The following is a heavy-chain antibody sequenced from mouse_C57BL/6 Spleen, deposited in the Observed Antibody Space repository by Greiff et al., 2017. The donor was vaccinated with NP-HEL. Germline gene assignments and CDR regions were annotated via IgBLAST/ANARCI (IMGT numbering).Heavy chain of an antibody. CDR1: GYAFSSYW. CDR2: IYPGDGDT. V-gene: IGHV1-80*01. J-gene: IGHJ3*01. CDR3: ASQGTAQAEFAY. D-gene: IGHD3-2*02. Sequence: QVQLQQSGAELVKPGASVKISCKASGYAFSSYWMNWVKQRPGKGLEWIGQIYPGDGDTNYNGKVKGKATLTADKSSSTAYMQLSSLTSEDSAVYFCASQGTAQAEFAYWGQGTLVTVSA.